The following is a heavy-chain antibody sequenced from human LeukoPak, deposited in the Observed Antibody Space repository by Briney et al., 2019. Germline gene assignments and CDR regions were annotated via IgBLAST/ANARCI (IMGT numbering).Heavy chain of an antibody. CDR2: IRFDESYK. D-gene: IGHD2-15*01. CDR3: AKDPLGYCSGGSCYRGYFQH. J-gene: IGHJ1*01. V-gene: IGHV3-30*02. CDR1: GFTFTNYG. Sequence: PGGSLKLPCVASGFTFTNYGMHWVRQTPRKGLEWVAFIRFDESYKDYADSVKGRFTISRDSSKNTLYLQMNSLRTEDTALYYCAKDPLGYCSGGSCYRGYFQHWGQGTLVTVSS.